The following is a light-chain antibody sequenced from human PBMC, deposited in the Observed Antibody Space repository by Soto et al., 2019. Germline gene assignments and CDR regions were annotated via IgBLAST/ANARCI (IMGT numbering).Light chain of an antibody. CDR2: EVS. Sequence: SALTQPASVSGSPGQSITISCTGSSSDVGGYNHVSWYQQHPGKAPKLMIYEVSNRPSGVSNRFSGSKSGNTGSLTISGLQAEDEADYYCSSYTTSTTRIIFGGGTKLTVL. V-gene: IGLV2-14*01. CDR1: SSDVGGYNH. J-gene: IGLJ2*01. CDR3: SSYTTSTTRII.